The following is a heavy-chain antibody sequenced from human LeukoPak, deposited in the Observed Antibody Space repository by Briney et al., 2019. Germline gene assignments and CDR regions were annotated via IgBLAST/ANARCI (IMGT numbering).Heavy chain of an antibody. CDR3: ARVMVRGRYFDL. CDR1: GGSISSGDYY. V-gene: IGHV4-31*03. D-gene: IGHD3-10*01. CDR2: IYYSGST. J-gene: IGHJ2*01. Sequence: PSETLSLTCTVSGGSISSGDYYWSWIRQHPGKGLEWIGYIYYSGSTSYNPSLKSRVTISVDTSKNQFSLKLSSVTAADTAVYYCARVMVRGRYFDLWGRGTLVTVSS.